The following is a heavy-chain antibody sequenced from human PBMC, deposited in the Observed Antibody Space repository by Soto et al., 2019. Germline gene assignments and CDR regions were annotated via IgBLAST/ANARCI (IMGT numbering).Heavy chain of an antibody. J-gene: IGHJ4*02. CDR2: ISYDGTNR. Sequence: QMQLVESGGGVVQPGRSLRLSCAASGFTLRTYAMHWVRQAPGKGLEWVAIISYDGTNRYYADSVKGRFTISRDNSKNTLYLQMNSLRPEDTAVYYCARDFGEMAYFDYWGQGILVTVSS. CDR1: GFTLRTYA. CDR3: ARDFGEMAYFDY. V-gene: IGHV3-30-3*01. D-gene: IGHD3-10*01.